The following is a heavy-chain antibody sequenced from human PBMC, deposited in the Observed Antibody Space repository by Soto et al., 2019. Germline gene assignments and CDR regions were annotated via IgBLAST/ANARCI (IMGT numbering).Heavy chain of an antibody. J-gene: IGHJ4*02. CDR3: ARDDTRDYDFWSGYSPATTFDY. D-gene: IGHD3-3*01. V-gene: IGHV3-21*01. Sequence: EVQLVESGGGLVKPGGSLRLSCAASGFTFSSYSMNWVRQAPGKGLEWVSSISSSSSYIYYADSEKGRFTISRDNAKNSLYLQMNSLRAEDTAVYYCARDDTRDYDFWSGYSPATTFDYWGQGTLVTVSS. CDR1: GFTFSSYS. CDR2: ISSSSSYI.